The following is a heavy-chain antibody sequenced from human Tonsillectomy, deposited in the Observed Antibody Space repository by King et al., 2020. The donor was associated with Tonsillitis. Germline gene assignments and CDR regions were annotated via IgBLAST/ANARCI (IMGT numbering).Heavy chain of an antibody. Sequence: QLVQSGAEVKKPGESLRISCKGSGYSFTSYWISWVRQMPGKGLEWMGRIDPSDSYTNYSPSFQGHVTISADKSISTAYLQWRSLKASDTAMYYCARRNYDILTGYHTHFDYWGQGTLVTVSS. V-gene: IGHV5-10-1*01. CDR1: GYSFTSYW. CDR2: IDPSDSYT. D-gene: IGHD3-9*01. J-gene: IGHJ4*02. CDR3: ARRNYDILTGYHTHFDY.